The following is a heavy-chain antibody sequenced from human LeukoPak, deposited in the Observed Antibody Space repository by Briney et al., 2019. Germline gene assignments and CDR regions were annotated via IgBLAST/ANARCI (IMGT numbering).Heavy chain of an antibody. J-gene: IGHJ4*02. CDR1: GFTVSSNY. Sequence: GGALRLSCAASGFTVSSNYMSWVRQAPGKGLEWVSVIYSGGSTYYADSVKGRFTISRDNSKNTLYLQMNSLRAEDTAVYYCARDGGYYDSSGGYWGQGTLVTVSS. D-gene: IGHD3-22*01. CDR3: ARDGGYYDSSGGY. CDR2: IYSGGST. V-gene: IGHV3-53*01.